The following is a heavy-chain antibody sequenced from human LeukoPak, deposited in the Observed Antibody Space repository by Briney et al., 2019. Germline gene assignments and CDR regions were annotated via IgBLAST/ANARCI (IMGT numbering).Heavy chain of an antibody. D-gene: IGHD3/OR15-3a*01. CDR1: GFTLSRYT. CDR3: ARDVGLVNFDY. CDR2: ISSTNTYI. J-gene: IGHJ4*02. V-gene: IGHV3-21*01. Sequence: GGSLRLSCAASGFTLSRYTMNWVRQAPGKGLQWVSSISSTNTYIYHADSVKGRFTISRDNAKNSLYLQMNSLRAEDTAVYYCARDVGLVNFDYWGQGTLVTVSS.